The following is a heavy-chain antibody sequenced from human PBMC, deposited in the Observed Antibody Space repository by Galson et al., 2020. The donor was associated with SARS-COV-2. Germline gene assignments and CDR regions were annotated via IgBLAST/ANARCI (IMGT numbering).Heavy chain of an antibody. J-gene: IGHJ4*02. CDR2: ISSHGSNS. V-gene: IGHV3-30*04. D-gene: IGHD1-26*01. CDR1: GFTFSNYV. CDR3: ARGVEWELPCDFDY. Sequence: GESLKISCAASGFTFSNYVMHWVRQAPGKGPEWVAVISSHGSNSFYADSLKGRFTISRDNSKSTLYLQMNSLRAEDTAVYYCARGVEWELPCDFDYWGQGTLVTVSS.